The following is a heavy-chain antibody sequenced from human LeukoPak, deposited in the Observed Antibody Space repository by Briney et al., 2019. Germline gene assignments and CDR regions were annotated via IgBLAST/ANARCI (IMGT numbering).Heavy chain of an antibody. Sequence: KPSQTLSLTCTVSGGSMSSGDYYWSWIRQHPGKGLEWIGYIHYSGSTYYNPSLKSRVTISVDTSKNQFSLKLSSVTAADTAVYYCASGSSASPDWFDPWGQGTLVTVSS. J-gene: IGHJ5*02. D-gene: IGHD3-22*01. CDR3: ASGSSASPDWFDP. CDR2: IHYSGST. CDR1: GGSMSSGDYY. V-gene: IGHV4-31*03.